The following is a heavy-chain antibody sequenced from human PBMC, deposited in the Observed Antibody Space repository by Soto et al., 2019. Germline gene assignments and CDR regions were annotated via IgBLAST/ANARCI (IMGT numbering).Heavy chain of an antibody. J-gene: IGHJ6*02. V-gene: IGHV1-18*01. Sequence: QVQLVQSGGEVKKPGASVKVSCKTSGYSFTTYGISWVRQAPGQGLEWMGWISAYNGNTNYAQKVQDRVTMTTDTSTNTAYMELRSLRSDDTAVYYCAREGPAPYYYYGMDVWGQGSTVTVSS. CDR2: ISAYNGNT. CDR3: AREGPAPYYYYGMDV. CDR1: GYSFTTYG.